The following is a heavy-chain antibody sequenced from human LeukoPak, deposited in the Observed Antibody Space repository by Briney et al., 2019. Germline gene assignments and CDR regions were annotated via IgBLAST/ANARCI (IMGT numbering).Heavy chain of an antibody. D-gene: IGHD6-13*01. V-gene: IGHV4-30-2*05. Sequence: SETLSLTCAVSGGSISSGGYSWSWIRQPPGKGLEWIGYIYHSGSTYYNPSLKSRVTISVDTSKNQFSLKLSSVTAADTAVYYCARGLTAAAGDNWFDPLGQGTLVTVSS. CDR2: IYHSGST. CDR3: ARGLTAAAGDNWFDP. J-gene: IGHJ5*02. CDR1: GGSISSGGYS.